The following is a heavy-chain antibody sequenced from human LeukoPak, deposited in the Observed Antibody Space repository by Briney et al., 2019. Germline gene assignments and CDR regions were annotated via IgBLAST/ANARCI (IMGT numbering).Heavy chain of an antibody. V-gene: IGHV1-2*02. CDR3: ARRQPSYNWNDDRTYYYMDV. J-gene: IGHJ6*03. CDR1: GYTFTGYY. Sequence: ASVKVSCKASGYTFTGYYMHWVRQAPGQGLEWMGWINPNSGGTNYAQKFQGRVTMTRDTSISTAYMELSRLRSDDTAVYYCARRQPSYNWNDDRTYYYMDVWGKGTTVTVSS. CDR2: INPNSGGT. D-gene: IGHD1-20*01.